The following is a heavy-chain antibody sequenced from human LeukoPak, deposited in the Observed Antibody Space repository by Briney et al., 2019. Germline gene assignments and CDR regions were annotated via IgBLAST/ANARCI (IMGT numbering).Heavy chain of an antibody. J-gene: IGHJ6*03. CDR1: GYSFTSYW. V-gene: IGHV5-51*01. D-gene: IGHD1-26*01. CDR3: ARQCCGSYYPMDV. Sequence: GESLKISCKGSGYSFTSYWIGWVRQMPGKGLEGMGIIWPADSDTRYSPSFQGQVTISADKSISTAYLQWSSPKASDTAIYYCARQCCGSYYPMDVWGKGTTVTVSS. CDR2: IWPADSDT.